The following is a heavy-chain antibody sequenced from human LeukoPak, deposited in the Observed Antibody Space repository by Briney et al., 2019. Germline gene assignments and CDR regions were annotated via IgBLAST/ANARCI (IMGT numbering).Heavy chain of an antibody. CDR3: ARATIFGPSGAFDI. Sequence: SETLSLTCTVSGGPISSYYWSWIRQPPGKGLEWIGYIYYSGSTNYNPSLKSRVTISVDTSKNQFSLKLSSVTAADTAVYYCARATIFGPSGAFDIWGQGTMVTVSS. J-gene: IGHJ3*02. V-gene: IGHV4-59*01. CDR1: GGPISSYY. D-gene: IGHD3-3*01. CDR2: IYYSGST.